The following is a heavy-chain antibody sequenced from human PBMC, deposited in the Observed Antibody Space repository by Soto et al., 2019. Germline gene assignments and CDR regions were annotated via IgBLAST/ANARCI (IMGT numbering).Heavy chain of an antibody. V-gene: IGHV3-30*18. CDR2: ISNDGTKE. J-gene: IGHJ4*02. Sequence: QVQLVESGGDVVQPGRSLRLSCAASGFTFNSYGMHWVRQAPGKGLEWVAIISNDGTKEKYADSVKGRFTISRDNSKNTLYLLMNSLTPEDTAVYFCGKVCLGGCYCFFVAHWCLGTLVTVSS. CDR1: GFTFNSYG. CDR3: GKVCLGGCYCFFVAH. D-gene: IGHD3-16*01.